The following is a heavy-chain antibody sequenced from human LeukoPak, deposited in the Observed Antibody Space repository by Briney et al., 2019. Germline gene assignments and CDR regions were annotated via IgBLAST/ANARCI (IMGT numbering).Heavy chain of an antibody. CDR2: INPDSGDT. Sequence: AAVKVSCKASEYTFSVYHIHWVRPAPGQGLWWMSWINPDSGDTNYAQKFQGRVSMTRDTSTSTAYREVSSLRSEDTAVYYCARGGPVGAVTLDYWGQGTLVTVSS. CDR1: EYTFSVYH. V-gene: IGHV1-2*02. CDR3: ARGGPVGAVTLDY. J-gene: IGHJ4*02. D-gene: IGHD1-26*01.